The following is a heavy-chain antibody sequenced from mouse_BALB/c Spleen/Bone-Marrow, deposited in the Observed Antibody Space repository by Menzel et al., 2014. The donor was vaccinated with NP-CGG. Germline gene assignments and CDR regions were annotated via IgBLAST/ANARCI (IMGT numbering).Heavy chain of an antibody. Sequence: EVHLVESGGGLVQPGGSLRLSCATSGFTFTDYYMSWVRQPPGKALEWLGFIRNKANGYTTEYSASVKGRFTISRDNSQSILYLQMNTLRAEDSATYYCARDYGNYVRFAYWGQGTLDTVSA. CDR2: IRNKANGYTT. CDR3: ARDYGNYVRFAY. CDR1: GFTFTDYY. D-gene: IGHD2-1*01. V-gene: IGHV7-3*02. J-gene: IGHJ3*01.